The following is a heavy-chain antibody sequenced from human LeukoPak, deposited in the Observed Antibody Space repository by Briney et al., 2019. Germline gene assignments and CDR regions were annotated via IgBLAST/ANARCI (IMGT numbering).Heavy chain of an antibody. CDR2: LKSDGSST. J-gene: IGHJ6*02. Sequence: GGYLRLSCAASGFTFSSYSMHWVRQAPGKGLMWVSRLKSDGSSTGYAGSVKGRFTISRDYAKNTLYLQMNSLRVEDTAVYYCAKVAEYYYYYGMDVWGQGTTVTVSS. CDR1: GFTFSSYS. V-gene: IGHV3-74*01. CDR3: AKVAEYYYYYGMDV.